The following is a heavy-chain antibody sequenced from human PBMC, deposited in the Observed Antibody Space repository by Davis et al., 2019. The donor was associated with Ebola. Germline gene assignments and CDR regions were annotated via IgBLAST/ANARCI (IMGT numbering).Heavy chain of an antibody. V-gene: IGHV1-69*06. CDR3: ARGPSVVTAHYFDY. D-gene: IGHD2-21*02. Sequence: SSVPVSCKASGNTISPYTIDWLRQAPAQALEWVGGIIPLLGTTNYAQKFRGRDMITADKSTRIAYMELNSLTSEDTAVYYCARGPSVVTAHYFDYWGQGTLVTVSS. J-gene: IGHJ4*02. CDR1: GNTISPYT. CDR2: IIPLLGTT.